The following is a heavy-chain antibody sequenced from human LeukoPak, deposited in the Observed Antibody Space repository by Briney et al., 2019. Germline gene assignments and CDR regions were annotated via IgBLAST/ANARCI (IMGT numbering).Heavy chain of an antibody. CDR3: ARVGGNYPIN. Sequence: ASVKVSCKASGYTCTSNYMLWVRQAPGQGLEWMGIINPSGGSTSYAQKFQGRVTMTRDTSTSTVYMELSSLRSEDTAVYYCARVGGNYPINWGQGSLVSVSS. J-gene: IGHJ4*02. D-gene: IGHD1-26*01. CDR1: GYTCTSNY. CDR2: INPSGGST. V-gene: IGHV1-46*01.